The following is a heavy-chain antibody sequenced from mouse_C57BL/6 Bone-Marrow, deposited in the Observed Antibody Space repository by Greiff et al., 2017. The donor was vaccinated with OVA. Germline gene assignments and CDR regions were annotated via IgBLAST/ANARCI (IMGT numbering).Heavy chain of an antibody. V-gene: IGHV5-2*01. CDR2: INSDGGST. CDR1: EYEFPSHD. D-gene: IGHD1-1*01. J-gene: IGHJ4*01. Sequence: EVKVVESGGGLVQPGESLKLSCESNEYEFPSHDMSWVRKTPEKRLELVAAINSDGGSTYYPDTMERRFIISRDNTKKTLYLQMSSLRSEDTALYYCARQRFITTVVAKGARAMDYWGQGTSVTVAS. CDR3: ARQRFITTVVAKGARAMDY.